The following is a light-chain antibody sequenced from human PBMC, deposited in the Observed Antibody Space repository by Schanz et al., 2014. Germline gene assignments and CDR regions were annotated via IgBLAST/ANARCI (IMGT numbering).Light chain of an antibody. CDR1: NSDVGGYNY. J-gene: IGLJ3*02. CDR2: EVS. CDR3: SSYAGSTSFWV. V-gene: IGLV2-8*01. Sequence: QSALTQPPSASGSPGQSVTISCTGTNSDVGGYNYVSWYQQHPGKAPKLMIYEVSKRPSGVPDRFSGSKSGNTASLTVSGLQAEDEADYYCSSYAGSTSFWVFGGGTKLTVL.